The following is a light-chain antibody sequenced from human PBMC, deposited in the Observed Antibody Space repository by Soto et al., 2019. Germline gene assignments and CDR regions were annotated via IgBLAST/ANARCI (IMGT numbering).Light chain of an antibody. CDR2: GVT. CDR3: FSYAGSYTWV. Sequence: QSALTQPASVSGSPGQSITISCTGTSSDVGGYNHVSWYQQYPGKAPKLMIYGVTNRPSGVSNRFSGSKTGNTASLTISGLQAEDEADYYCFSYAGSYTWVFGGGTKLTVL. CDR1: SSDVGGYNH. J-gene: IGLJ3*02. V-gene: IGLV2-14*01.